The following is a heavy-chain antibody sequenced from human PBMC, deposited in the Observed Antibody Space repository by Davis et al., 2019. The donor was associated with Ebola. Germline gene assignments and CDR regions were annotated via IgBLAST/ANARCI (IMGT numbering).Heavy chain of an antibody. CDR1: GGTFSSYA. J-gene: IGHJ4*02. CDR3: AKDRRYGDYGSKGIDY. CDR2: IIPILGIA. V-gene: IGHV1-69*04. Sequence: SVKVSCKASGGTFSSYAISWVRQAPGQGLEWMGRIIPILGIANYAQKFQGRVTITADKSTSTAYMELSSLRSEDTAVYYCAKDRRYGDYGSKGIDYWGQGTLVTVSS. D-gene: IGHD4-17*01.